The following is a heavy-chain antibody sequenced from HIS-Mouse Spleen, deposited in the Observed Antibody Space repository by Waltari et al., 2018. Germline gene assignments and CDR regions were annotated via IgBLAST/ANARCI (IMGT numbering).Heavy chain of an antibody. CDR3: ARHKGPTYYYDY. V-gene: IGHV4-59*08. Sequence: QVQLQESGPGLVKPSETLSLTCTVSGGSISSYYWSWIRQPPGKGLEWIGYIYYSGSTHSNPSLKSRVTISVDTSKNQFSLKLSSVTAADTAVYYCARHKGPTYYYDYWGQGTLVTVAS. J-gene: IGHJ4*02. CDR1: GGSISSYY. CDR2: IYYSGST.